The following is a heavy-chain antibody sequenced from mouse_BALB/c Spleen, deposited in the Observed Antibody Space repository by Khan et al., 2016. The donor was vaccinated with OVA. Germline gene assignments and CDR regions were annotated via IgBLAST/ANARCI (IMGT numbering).Heavy chain of an antibody. CDR1: GFSLTTYG. CDR3: AILFDGYSSLYSMDY. CDR2: IWSDGST. J-gene: IGHJ4*01. V-gene: IGHV2-6*02. Sequence: QVQLKQSGPGLVAPSQSLSITCTVSGFSLTTYGVHWVRQPPGKGLEWLVVIWSDGSTNYDSVLKSRLSISKDNSKSQVFLKMNSLQTDDTAMYYCAILFDGYSSLYSMDYWGQGTSFTVSS. D-gene: IGHD2-3*01.